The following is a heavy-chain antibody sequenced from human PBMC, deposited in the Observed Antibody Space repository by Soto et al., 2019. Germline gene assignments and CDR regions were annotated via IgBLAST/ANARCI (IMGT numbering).Heavy chain of an antibody. D-gene: IGHD6-6*01. CDR1: GFTFSSYG. CDR3: AKSTSIAALVDY. CDR2: ISYDGSNK. V-gene: IGHV3-30*18. Sequence: PVGSLRLSCAASGFTFSSYGMHWVRQAPGKGLEWVAVISYDGSNKYYADSVKGRFTISRDNSKNTLYLQMNSLRAEDTAVYYCAKSTSIAALVDYWGQGTLVTVSS. J-gene: IGHJ4*02.